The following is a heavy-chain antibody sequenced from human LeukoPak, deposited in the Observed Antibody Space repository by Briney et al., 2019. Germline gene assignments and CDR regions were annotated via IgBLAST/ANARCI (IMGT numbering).Heavy chain of an antibody. J-gene: IGHJ5*02. D-gene: IGHD3-10*01. CDR2: ISSSGSTI. V-gene: IGHV3-48*03. Sequence: PGGSLRLSCVASGFTFSSYEMNWVRQAPGKGLEWVSYISSSGSTIYYADSVKGRFNISRDNAKNSLYLQMNSLRAEDTAVYYCARGILLWFGELSSPHWFDPWGQGTLVTVSS. CDR3: ARGILLWFGELSSPHWFDP. CDR1: GFTFSSYE.